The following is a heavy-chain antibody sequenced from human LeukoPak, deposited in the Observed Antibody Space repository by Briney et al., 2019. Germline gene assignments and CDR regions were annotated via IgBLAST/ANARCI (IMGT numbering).Heavy chain of an antibody. CDR2: IYYSGST. CDR1: GGSISSSSYY. D-gene: IGHD6-19*01. J-gene: IGHJ4*02. CDR3: ATQPGGWYYFDY. V-gene: IGHV4-39*01. Sequence: PSEPLSLTCTVSGGSISSSSYYWGWIRQPPGKGLEWIGSIYYSGSTYYNPSLKSRVTISVDTSKNQFSLKLSSVTAADTAVYYCATQPGGWYYFDYWGQGTLVTVSS.